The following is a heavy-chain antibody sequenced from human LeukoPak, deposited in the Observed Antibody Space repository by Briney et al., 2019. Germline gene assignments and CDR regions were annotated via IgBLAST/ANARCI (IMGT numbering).Heavy chain of an antibody. V-gene: IGHV1-18*01. CDR1: GCTFTSYG. D-gene: IGHD1-26*01. CDR2: ISAYNGNT. Sequence: ASVKVSCKASGCTFTSYGFSWVRQAPGQGLEWMGWISAYNGNTNYAQNLQGRVTMTTDTSTSTAYMELRSLRSDDTAVYYCARDLARRIVGATPAYWGQGTLVTVSS. J-gene: IGHJ4*02. CDR3: ARDLARRIVGATPAY.